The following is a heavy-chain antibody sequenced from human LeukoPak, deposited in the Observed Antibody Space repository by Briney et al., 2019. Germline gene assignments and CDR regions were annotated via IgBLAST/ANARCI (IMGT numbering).Heavy chain of an antibody. CDR2: ISTYNNNT. V-gene: IGHV1-18*01. CDR3: ARVSGSYRGAIDY. Sequence: GASVKVSCKASGYTFTSYGISWVRQAPGQGPEWLGWISTYNNNTHYAQKFQVRVTMTTDTSTSTAYMELRSLRSDDTAVYHCARVSGSYRGAIDYWGQGTLVTVSS. D-gene: IGHD1-26*01. J-gene: IGHJ4*02. CDR1: GYTFTSYG.